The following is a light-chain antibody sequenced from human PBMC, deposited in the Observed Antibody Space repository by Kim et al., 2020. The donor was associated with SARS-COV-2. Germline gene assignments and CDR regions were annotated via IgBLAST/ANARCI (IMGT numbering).Light chain of an antibody. J-gene: IGKJ4*01. CDR1: QDVDIY. CDR3: QQRKYWPPVT. Sequence: ETVLTQSPATLSLSPGERATLSCRASQDVDIYLAWYQQKPGQAPRLLIYDASNRATGVPARFSGSGSGTEFSLTISSLEPEDFAVYYCQQRKYWPPVTFGGGTKVDIK. V-gene: IGKV3-11*01. CDR2: DAS.